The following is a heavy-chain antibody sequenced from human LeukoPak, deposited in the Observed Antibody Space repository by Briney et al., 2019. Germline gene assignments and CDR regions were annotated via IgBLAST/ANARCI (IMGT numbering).Heavy chain of an antibody. Sequence: GRSLRLSCAASGFTFSSYWMHWVRQAPGKGLVWVSRINSDGSSTSYADSVKGRFTISRDNAKNTLYLQMNSLRAEDTAVYYCARDRRDRSNWNDWPLVWGKGTTVTVSS. CDR1: GFTFSSYW. CDR2: INSDGSST. CDR3: ARDRRDRSNWNDWPLV. D-gene: IGHD1-1*01. J-gene: IGHJ6*04. V-gene: IGHV3-74*01.